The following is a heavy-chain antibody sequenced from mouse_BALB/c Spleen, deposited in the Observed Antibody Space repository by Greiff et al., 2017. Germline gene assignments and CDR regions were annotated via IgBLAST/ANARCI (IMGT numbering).Heavy chain of an antibody. CDR2: IDPANGNT. Sequence: EVKLMESGAELVKPGASVKLSCTASGFNIKDTYMHWVKQRPEQGLEWIGRIDPANGNTKYDPKFQGKATITADTSSNTAYLQLSSLTSEDTAVYYCARWLLPHYAMDYWGQGTSVTVSS. D-gene: IGHD2-3*01. CDR3: ARWLLPHYAMDY. CDR1: GFNIKDTY. J-gene: IGHJ4*01. V-gene: IGHV14-3*02.